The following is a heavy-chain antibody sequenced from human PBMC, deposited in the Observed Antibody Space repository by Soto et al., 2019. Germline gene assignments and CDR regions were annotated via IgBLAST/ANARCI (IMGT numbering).Heavy chain of an antibody. Sequence: ASVKVSCKASGYTFTSYAMHWVRQAPGQRLEWMGWINAGNGNTKYSQKFQGRVTITRDTSASTAYMELSSLRSEDTAVYYCARARGVVRAAISYWFDPWGQGTLVTVSS. V-gene: IGHV1-3*01. J-gene: IGHJ5*02. CDR2: INAGNGNT. CDR3: ARARGVVRAAISYWFDP. D-gene: IGHD2-2*02. CDR1: GYTFTSYA.